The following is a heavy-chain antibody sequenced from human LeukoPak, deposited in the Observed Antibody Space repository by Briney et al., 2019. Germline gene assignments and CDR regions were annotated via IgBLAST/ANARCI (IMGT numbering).Heavy chain of an antibody. Sequence: SETLSLTCTVSGGSISSYYWSWIRQPAGKGLEWIGRIYTSGSTYYNPSLKSRVTISVDTSKNQFSLKLSSVTAADTAVYYCARRRYYYDSSGTGDYWGQGTLVTVSS. CDR2: IYTSGST. D-gene: IGHD3-22*01. J-gene: IGHJ4*02. CDR3: ARRRYYYDSSGTGDY. CDR1: GGSISSYY. V-gene: IGHV4-4*07.